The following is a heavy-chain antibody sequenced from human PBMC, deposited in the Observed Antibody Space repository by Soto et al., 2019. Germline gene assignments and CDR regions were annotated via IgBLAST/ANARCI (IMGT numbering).Heavy chain of an antibody. J-gene: IGHJ3*02. CDR1: GGSVSSGTYY. Sequence: SETLSLTCTVSGGSVSSGTYYWSWIRQPPGKGLEWIGYIYYSGSTNYNPSLKSRVPISADKSKNQFSLKVRSVTAADTAMYYCASFSVASDAFDIWGHGTMVTPSS. CDR3: ASFSVASDAFDI. D-gene: IGHD5-12*01. V-gene: IGHV4-61*01. CDR2: IYYSGST.